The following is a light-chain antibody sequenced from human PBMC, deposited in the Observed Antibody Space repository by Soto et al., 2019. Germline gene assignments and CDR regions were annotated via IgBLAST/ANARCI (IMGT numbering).Light chain of an antibody. V-gene: IGLV2-11*01. CDR2: DVS. J-gene: IGLJ2*01. Sequence: QSALAQPRSVSGSPGQSVTISCTGTSSDVGGYDFVSWYQQHPGKAPKLMISDVSKRPSGVPDRLSGSKSGNTASLTISGLRAEDEADYYCCSYAGDLALFGGGTKVTVL. CDR3: CSYAGDLAL. CDR1: SSDVGGYDF.